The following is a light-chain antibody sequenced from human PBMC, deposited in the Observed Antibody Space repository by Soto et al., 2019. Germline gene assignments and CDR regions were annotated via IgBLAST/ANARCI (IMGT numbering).Light chain of an antibody. Sequence: QSALTQPASASGSPGQSITISCTGTSRDVGGYNDDSWYQQHPGKAPKLMIYDVRHRPSVVSNRSSGSKAGNTSSLISWGRSDEEADDYCCGWDTSMSTVVFGGGTKLTVL. V-gene: IGLV2-14*01. CDR2: DVR. J-gene: IGLJ2*01. CDR3: GWDTSMSTVV. CDR1: SRDVGGYND.